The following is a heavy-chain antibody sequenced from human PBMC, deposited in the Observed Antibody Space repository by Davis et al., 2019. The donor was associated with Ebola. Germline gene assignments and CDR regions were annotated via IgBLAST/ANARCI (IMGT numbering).Heavy chain of an antibody. V-gene: IGHV5-51*01. CDR3: ARPSGGYYDFWSGYRSHETGDV. D-gene: IGHD3-3*01. CDR2: IYPGDSDT. CDR1: GYSFTSYY. Sequence: GESLKISCKGSGYSFTSYYIGWVRQMTGKGLEWMGIIYPGDSDTRYSPSFQGHVTISADKSIITAYLQWSSLKASDTAMYYCARPSGGYYDFWSGYRSHETGDVWGQGTTVTVSS. J-gene: IGHJ6*02.